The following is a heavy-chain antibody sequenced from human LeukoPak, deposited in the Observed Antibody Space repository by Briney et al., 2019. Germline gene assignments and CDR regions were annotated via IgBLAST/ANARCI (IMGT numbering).Heavy chain of an antibody. J-gene: IGHJ5*02. V-gene: IGHV1-2*02. CDR3: ARDLASGSYYPLNNWFDP. CDR2: INPKNGGS. D-gene: IGHD3-10*01. Sequence: ASVKVSCKASGYTFTGYYMHWVRQAPGQGLEWVGWINPKNGGSNYAQKFQGRVTMTRDRSISTAYMELSRLTSEDTAVYYCARDLASGSYYPLNNWFDPWGQGTLVTVSS. CDR1: GYTFTGYY.